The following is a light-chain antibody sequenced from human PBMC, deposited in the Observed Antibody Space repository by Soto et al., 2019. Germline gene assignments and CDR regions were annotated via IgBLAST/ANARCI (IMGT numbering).Light chain of an antibody. CDR1: SSDVGGYNY. J-gene: IGLJ3*02. CDR2: EVN. V-gene: IGLV2-8*01. Sequence: QSVLTQPPSASGSPGQSVAISCTGTSSDVGGYNYVSWYQQHPGKAPKLMIYEVNKRPSGVPDRFSGSKSGNTASLTVSGLQAEDEADYYCSSYAGRTRVFGGGTQLTVL. CDR3: SSYAGRTRV.